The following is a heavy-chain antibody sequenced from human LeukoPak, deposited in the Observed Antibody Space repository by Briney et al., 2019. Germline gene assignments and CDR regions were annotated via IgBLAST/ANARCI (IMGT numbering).Heavy chain of an antibody. CDR3: AREEGNWGDAFDI. CDR1: GGTLSRFA. CDR2: IIAIFGTA. V-gene: IGHV1-69*13. Sequence: GASVKVSCKASGGTLSRFAISWVRRAPGQGLEWMGGIIAIFGTANYAQKFQGRVTITADESTSTAYMELSSLRSDDTAVYYCAREEGNWGDAFDIWGQGTMVTVSS. D-gene: IGHD7-27*01. J-gene: IGHJ3*02.